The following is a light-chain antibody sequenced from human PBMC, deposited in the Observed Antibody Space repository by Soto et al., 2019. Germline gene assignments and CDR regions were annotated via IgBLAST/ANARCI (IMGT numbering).Light chain of an antibody. CDR3: QQSYSTPPVT. CDR1: QSISSY. CDR2: AAS. J-gene: IGKJ3*01. Sequence: DIQMTQSPSSLSASVGDRVTITCRASQSISSYLNWYQQKPRKAPKLLIYAASSLQSGVPSRFSGSGSGTDFTLTISSLQPEDFATYYCQQSYSTPPVTFGPGTKVDIK. V-gene: IGKV1-39*01.